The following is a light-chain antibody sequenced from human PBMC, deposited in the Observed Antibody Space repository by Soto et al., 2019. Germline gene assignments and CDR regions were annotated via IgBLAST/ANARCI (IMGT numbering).Light chain of an antibody. Sequence: IFYTRTSSDVGGYNFVSWYQQHPGKAPKLIISDVSNRPSGVSTRFSGSKSGNTASLTISGLQAEDEADYYCSSYTSINTHVFCPGTKVTVL. J-gene: IGLJ1*01. V-gene: IGLV2-14*04. CDR3: SSYTSINTHV. CDR2: DVS. CDR1: SSDVGGYNF.